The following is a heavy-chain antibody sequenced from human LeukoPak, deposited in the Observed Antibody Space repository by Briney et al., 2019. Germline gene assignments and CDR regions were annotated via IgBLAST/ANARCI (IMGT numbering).Heavy chain of an antibody. CDR3: AREKANWGSSYFDY. V-gene: IGHV3-53*01. J-gene: IGHJ4*02. CDR2: IYSGGST. D-gene: IGHD7-27*01. Sequence: GGSLRLSCAASGFTVSSNYMSWVRQAPGKGLEWVSVIYSGGSTYYADSVKGRFTISRDNSKNTLYLQMNSLRAEDTAVYYCAREKANWGSSYFDYWGREPWSPSPQ. CDR1: GFTVSSNY.